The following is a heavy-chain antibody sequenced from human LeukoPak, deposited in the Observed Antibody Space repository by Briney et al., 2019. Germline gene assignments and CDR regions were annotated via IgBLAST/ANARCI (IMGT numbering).Heavy chain of an antibody. CDR1: GGSISSGGYY. CDR2: IYYSGSP. CDR3: ARVAPVGDNYDSRTGAFDI. Sequence: PSQTLSLTCTVSGGSISSGGYYWSWIRQHPGKGLEWIGYIYYSGSPYYNPSLKSRLTISLDTSKNQFSLKLSSVTAADTAVYYCARVAPVGDNYDSRTGAFDIWGQGTMVTVSS. D-gene: IGHD3-22*01. J-gene: IGHJ3*02. V-gene: IGHV4-31*03.